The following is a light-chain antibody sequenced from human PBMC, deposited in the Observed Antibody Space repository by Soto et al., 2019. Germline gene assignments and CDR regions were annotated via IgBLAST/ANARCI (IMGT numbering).Light chain of an antibody. J-gene: IGKJ4*01. Sequence: EIVLTQSRATRSLSPVERAILSGRASQSVSTYLAWYQQKPGQAPRLLIYGASSRVTGIPDRFSGSGSGTDFTLTISSLEPEDSAVYYCQQRSNRLTFGGGTKVDIK. CDR2: GAS. CDR1: QSVSTY. CDR3: QQRSNRLT. V-gene: IGKV3-11*01.